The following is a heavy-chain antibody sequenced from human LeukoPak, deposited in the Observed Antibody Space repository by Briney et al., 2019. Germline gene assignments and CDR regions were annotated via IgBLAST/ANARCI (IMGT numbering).Heavy chain of an antibody. J-gene: IGHJ4*02. CDR2: INPNSGGT. D-gene: IGHD3-22*01. CDR1: GYTFTGYY. Sequence: ASVKASCKASGYTFTGYYMHWVRQAPGQGLEWMGWINPNSGGTNYAQKFQGRVTMTRDTSISTAYMELSRLRSDDTAVYYCARVRSDYYDSSGYYLDDEFDYWGQGTLVTVSS. V-gene: IGHV1-2*02. CDR3: ARVRSDYYDSSGYYLDDEFDY.